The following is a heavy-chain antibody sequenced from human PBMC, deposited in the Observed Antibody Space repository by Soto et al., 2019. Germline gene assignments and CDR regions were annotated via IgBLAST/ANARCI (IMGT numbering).Heavy chain of an antibody. CDR1: GGSISSGDYY. V-gene: IGHV4-30-4*01. CDR2: IYYSGST. Sequence: QVQLQESGPGLVKPSQTLSLTCTVSGGSISSGDYYWSWIRQPPGKGLEWIGYIYYSGSTYYNPSLKSRVTISVDTSTNQFSLKLSSVTAADTAVYYCARDAAEYYYDSSGRSFDYWGQGTLVTVSS. J-gene: IGHJ4*02. D-gene: IGHD3-22*01. CDR3: ARDAAEYYYDSSGRSFDY.